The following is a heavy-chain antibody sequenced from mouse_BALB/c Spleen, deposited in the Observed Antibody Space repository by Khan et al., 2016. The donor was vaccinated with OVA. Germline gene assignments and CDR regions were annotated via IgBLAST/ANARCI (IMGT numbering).Heavy chain of an antibody. Sequence: EVELVESGGGLVKPGGSLKVSCAASGFTFSNYAMSWVRQTPEKRLEWVASISSGGRTYYQDSVKGRFTISRDNARNILYLQMSSLRSEDTAMYYCARDYWFVYWGQGTLVTVSA. V-gene: IGHV5-6-5*01. J-gene: IGHJ3*01. CDR1: GFTFSNYA. CDR3: ARDYWFVY. CDR2: ISSGGRT.